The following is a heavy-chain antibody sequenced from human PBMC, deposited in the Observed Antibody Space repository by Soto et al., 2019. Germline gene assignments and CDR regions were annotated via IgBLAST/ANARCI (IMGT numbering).Heavy chain of an antibody. Sequence: EVQLVESGGGLVQPGGSLRLSCAASGFMFSAYEMHWVRQAPGKGLEWVANLKQDGSEKWYVGSVKGRFTISSDNAKNSRYLQMNSLRDEVTAVYFCAKGGKWVDFEYWGQGTLVTASS. V-gene: IGHV3-7*03. J-gene: IGHJ4*02. CDR1: GFMFSAYE. D-gene: IGHD1-26*01. CDR3: AKGGKWVDFEY. CDR2: LKQDGSEK.